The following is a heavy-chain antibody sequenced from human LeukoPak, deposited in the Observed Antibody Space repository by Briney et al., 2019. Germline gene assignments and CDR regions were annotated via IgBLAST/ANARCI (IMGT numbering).Heavy chain of an antibody. D-gene: IGHD2-15*01. V-gene: IGHV3-30*18. CDR3: AKDNDWSWVVAATSIDY. CDR2: ISYDGSNK. Sequence: PGGSLRLSCEASGFTFSSYGMHWVRQAPGKGLEWVAVISYDGSNKYYADSVKGRFTISRDNSKNTLYLQMNSLRAEDTAVYYCAKDNDWSWVVAATSIDYWGQGTLVTVSS. CDR1: GFTFSSYG. J-gene: IGHJ4*02.